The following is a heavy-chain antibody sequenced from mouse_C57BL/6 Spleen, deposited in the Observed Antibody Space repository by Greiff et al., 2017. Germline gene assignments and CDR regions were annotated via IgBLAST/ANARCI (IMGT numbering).Heavy chain of an antibody. CDR1: GFTFSSYT. V-gene: IGHV5-9*01. Sequence: EVQVVESGGGLVKPGGSLKLSCAASGFTFSSYTMSWVRQTPEKRLEWVATISGGGGNTYYPDSVKGRFTISRDNAKNTLYLQMSSLRSEDTALYYCAREGDRGSSSYWYFDVWGTGTTVTVSS. D-gene: IGHD1-1*01. CDR3: AREGDRGSSSYWYFDV. CDR2: ISGGGGNT. J-gene: IGHJ1*03.